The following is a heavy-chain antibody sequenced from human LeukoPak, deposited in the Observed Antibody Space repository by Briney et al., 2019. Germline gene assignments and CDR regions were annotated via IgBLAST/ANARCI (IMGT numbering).Heavy chain of an antibody. CDR3: AKENTKTPFRPGEATVTKGYFGY. J-gene: IGHJ4*02. Sequence: GASVKVSCKVSGYTLTELSMHWVRQAPGKGLEWMGGFDPEDGETIYAQKFQGRVTMTEDTSTGTAYMELSSLRSEDTAVYYCAKENTKTPFRPGEATVTKGYFGYWGQGTLVTVSS. CDR2: FDPEDGET. V-gene: IGHV1-24*01. D-gene: IGHD4-17*01. CDR1: GYTLTELS.